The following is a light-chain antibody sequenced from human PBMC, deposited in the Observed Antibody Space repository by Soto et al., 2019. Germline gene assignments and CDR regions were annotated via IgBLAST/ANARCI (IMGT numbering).Light chain of an antibody. J-gene: IGKJ3*01. CDR2: SAS. CDR3: QQCYRAPLT. V-gene: IGKV1-39*01. CDR1: ENLYNY. Sequence: DIQMTQSPSSLSASVGDRVTITCGASENLYNYLNWYQQKPGEPPKLLIYSASSLQAGVPSRFSGSGSGTDFTLTISGLQPEDGASYFCQQCYRAPLTFGPGTKVEIK.